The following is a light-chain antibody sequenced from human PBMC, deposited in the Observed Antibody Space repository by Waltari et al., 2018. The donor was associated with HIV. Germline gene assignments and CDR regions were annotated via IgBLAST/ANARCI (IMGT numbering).Light chain of an antibody. Sequence: DIQMTQSPSTLSASVGDRVTITCRASQSISSWLAWYQQKPGKAPKLLIYKASTLENVVPSRFSGSGSGTEFTLTISSLQPDDFATYYCQQYKSYARTFGGGTKVEIK. CDR3: QQYKSYART. CDR1: QSISSW. CDR2: KAS. V-gene: IGKV1-5*03. J-gene: IGKJ4*01.